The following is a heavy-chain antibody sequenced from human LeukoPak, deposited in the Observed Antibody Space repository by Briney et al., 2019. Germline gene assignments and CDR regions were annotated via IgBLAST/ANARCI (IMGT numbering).Heavy chain of an antibody. CDR1: GGSISSYY. D-gene: IGHD3-9*01. CDR2: IYYSGST. V-gene: IGHV4-59*12. Sequence: SETLSLTCTVSGGSISSYYWSWIRQPPGKGLEWIGYIYYSGSTNYNPSLKSRVTISVDTSKNQFSLKLSSVTAADTAVYYCARDALRYFDWFPQINWFDPWGQGTLVTVSS. J-gene: IGHJ5*02. CDR3: ARDALRYFDWFPQINWFDP.